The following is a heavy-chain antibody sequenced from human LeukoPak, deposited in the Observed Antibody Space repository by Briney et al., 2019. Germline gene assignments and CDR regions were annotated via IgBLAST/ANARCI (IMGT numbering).Heavy chain of an antibody. D-gene: IGHD2-15*01. CDR3: ARGYSVDY. CDR1: GNSISTGNYY. Sequence: SQTLSLTCTVSGNSISTGNYYWSCIRQPPGKGLEWIGYIFHSGSTYYNPSLTSRVTLSVDTSKNQFSLNLTSVTAADTAIYYCARGYSVDYWGQGTLVTVSS. J-gene: IGHJ4*02. CDR2: IFHSGST. V-gene: IGHV4-30-2*01.